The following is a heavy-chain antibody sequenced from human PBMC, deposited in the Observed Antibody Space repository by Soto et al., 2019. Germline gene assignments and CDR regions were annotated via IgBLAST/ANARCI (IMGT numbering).Heavy chain of an antibody. Sequence: QVQLQESGPGLVKPSETLSLTCTVSGASISSYYWSWIRQPPGKGLELIGHIYYSGSTNYNPSLKRRVTISIDTSKHQLSLKLSSVTAADTAVYFCARVRDCSGGTCYSWWFDPWGQGTLVTVSS. J-gene: IGHJ5*02. D-gene: IGHD2-15*01. CDR1: GASISSYY. CDR2: IYYSGST. CDR3: ARVRDCSGGTCYSWWFDP. V-gene: IGHV4-59*01.